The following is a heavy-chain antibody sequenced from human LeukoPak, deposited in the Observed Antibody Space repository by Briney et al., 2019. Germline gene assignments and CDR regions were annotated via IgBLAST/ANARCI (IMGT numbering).Heavy chain of an antibody. CDR2: IITYNRDT. CDR1: GGTFSSYA. V-gene: IGHV1-18*01. J-gene: IGHJ4*02. D-gene: IGHD3-22*01. CDR3: ARDWRRYYYDSFSYYPGDY. Sequence: ASVKVSCKASGGTFSSYALSWVRQAPGQGLEWMGCIITYNRDTNYAQKFQGRVTMTTDTSTSTAYMELKSLRSDDTAVYYCARDWRRYYYDSFSYYPGDYWGQGTLVTVSS.